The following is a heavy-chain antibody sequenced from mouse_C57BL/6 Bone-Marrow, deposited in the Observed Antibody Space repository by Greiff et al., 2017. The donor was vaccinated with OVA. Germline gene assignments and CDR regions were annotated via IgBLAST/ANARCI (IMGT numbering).Heavy chain of an antibody. CDR3: ARRDGSSPSFAY. CDR2: IYPRSGNT. CDR1: GYTFTSYG. V-gene: IGHV1-81*01. D-gene: IGHD1-1*01. J-gene: IGHJ3*01. Sequence: QVQLQQSGAELARPGASVKLSCKASGYTFTSYGISWVKQRTGQGLEWIGEIYPRSGNTYYNEKFKGKATLTADKSSSTAYMELRSLTSEDSVVYFCARRDGSSPSFAYWGQGTLVTVSA.